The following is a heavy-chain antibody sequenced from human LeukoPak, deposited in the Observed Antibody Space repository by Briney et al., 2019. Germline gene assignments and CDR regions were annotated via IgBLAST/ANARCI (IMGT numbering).Heavy chain of an antibody. CDR2: IHPGDSDT. CDR3: ARVVVVTSIYWYFEL. D-gene: IGHD2-21*02. Sequence: GESLKISCKGSGYRLTSYWIGWVRQMPGKGLEWMGLIHPGDSDTRYSPSFEGQVTISVDKAISTAYLQWSSLKASDTAMYYCARVVVVTSIYWYFELWGRGTLVTVSS. CDR1: GYRLTSYW. J-gene: IGHJ2*01. V-gene: IGHV5-51*01.